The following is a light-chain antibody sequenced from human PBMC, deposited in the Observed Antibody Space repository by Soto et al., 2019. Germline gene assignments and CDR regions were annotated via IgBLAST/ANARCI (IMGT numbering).Light chain of an antibody. V-gene: IGKV1-27*01. CDR2: GIS. CDR3: KKYTTAPLT. CDR1: QSCSTY. Sequence: MTHSPSSLSASVGDRVTTTCRASQSCSTYLDWYQQKPGKVPKLLISGISNLQSGVPARFSGSGYGTEFTLNISNLQPEDVATYYCKKYTTAPLTFGGGTKVDI. J-gene: IGKJ4*01.